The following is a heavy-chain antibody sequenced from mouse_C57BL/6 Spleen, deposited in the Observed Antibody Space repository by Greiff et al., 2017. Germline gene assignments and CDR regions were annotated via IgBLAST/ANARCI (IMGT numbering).Heavy chain of an antibody. CDR3: ANNYYGSTFYAMDY. CDR1: GYAFSSSW. V-gene: IGHV1-82*01. Sequence: QVQLQQSGPELVKPGASVKISCKASGYAFSSSWMNWVKQRPGKGLEWIGRIYPGDGDTNYNGKFKGKATLTADKSSSTAYIQLSSLTSEDSAVYFCANNYYGSTFYAMDYWGQGTSVTVSS. D-gene: IGHD1-1*01. J-gene: IGHJ4*01. CDR2: IYPGDGDT.